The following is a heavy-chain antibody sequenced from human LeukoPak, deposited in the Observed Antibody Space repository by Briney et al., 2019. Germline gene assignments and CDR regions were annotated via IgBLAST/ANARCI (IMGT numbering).Heavy chain of an antibody. D-gene: IGHD3-10*01. CDR3: ARVPRRGDRFDP. V-gene: IGHV1-69*13. Sequence: SVKVSCKASGGTFSSYANSWVRQAPGQGLEWMGGIIPIFGTANYAQKFQGRVTITADESTSTAYMELSSLRSEDTAVYYCARVPRRGDRFDPWGQGTLVTVSS. CDR2: IIPIFGTA. CDR1: GGTFSSYA. J-gene: IGHJ5*02.